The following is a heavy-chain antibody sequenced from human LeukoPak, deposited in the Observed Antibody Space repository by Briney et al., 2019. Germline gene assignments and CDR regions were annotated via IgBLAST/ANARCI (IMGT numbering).Heavy chain of an antibody. V-gene: IGHV4-31*03. J-gene: IGHJ3*02. CDR1: GGSISSGGYY. D-gene: IGHD3-22*01. CDR2: IYYSGST. CDR3: ARADYYDSSGQPMAAFDI. Sequence: PSETLSLTCTVSGGSISSGGYYWSWIRQHPGKGLEWIGYIYYSGSTYYNPSLKGRVTISVDTSKNQFSLKLSSVTAADTAVYYCARADYYDSSGQPMAAFDIWGQGTMVTVSS.